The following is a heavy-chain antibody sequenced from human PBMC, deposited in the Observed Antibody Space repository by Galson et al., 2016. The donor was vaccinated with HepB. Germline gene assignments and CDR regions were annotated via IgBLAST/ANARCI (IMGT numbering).Heavy chain of an antibody. D-gene: IGHD6-19*01. CDR3: ARRTLWLEADY. Sequence: SETLSLTCAVHGGSFSDYYWSWIRQPPGQGLEWIGEINHSGSTNYNPSLTSRVTISVDTSKMQLSLNLKSLTAADTAVYYCARRTLWLEADYWGQGTLVTVSS. J-gene: IGHJ4*02. V-gene: IGHV4-34*01. CDR1: GGSFSDYY. CDR2: INHSGST.